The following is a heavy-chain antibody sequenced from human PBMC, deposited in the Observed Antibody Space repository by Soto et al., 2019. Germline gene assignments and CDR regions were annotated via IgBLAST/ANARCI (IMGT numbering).Heavy chain of an antibody. Sequence: GGSLRLSCAVSGLTVSNNYMSWVRQAPGKGLEWVSVIYNVGSAYYADSVKGRFTISRDNSKNTLYLQMNSMRAEDTAVYYCARDREGDSLFDPWGQRTLVTVSS. CDR1: GLTVSNNY. CDR3: ARDREGDSLFDP. CDR2: IYNVGSA. J-gene: IGHJ5*02. V-gene: IGHV3-53*01.